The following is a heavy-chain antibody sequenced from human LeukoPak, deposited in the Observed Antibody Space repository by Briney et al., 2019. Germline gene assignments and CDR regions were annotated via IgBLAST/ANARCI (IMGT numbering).Heavy chain of an antibody. CDR1: GYTFTSYG. D-gene: IGHD3-10*01. Sequence: ASVKVSCKASGYTFTSYGISWVRQAPGQGLEWMGWISAYNGNTDYAQKLQGRVTMTTDTSTGTAYMELRSLRSDDTAVYYCARIYTTYYYGSGSYVNWFDPWGQGTLVTVSS. J-gene: IGHJ5*02. CDR2: ISAYNGNT. CDR3: ARIYTTYYYGSGSYVNWFDP. V-gene: IGHV1-18*01.